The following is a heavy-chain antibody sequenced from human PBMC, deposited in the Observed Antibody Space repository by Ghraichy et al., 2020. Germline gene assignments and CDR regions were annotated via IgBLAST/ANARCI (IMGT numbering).Heavy chain of an antibody. CDR2: ISGSGCST. CDR1: GFTFSSYA. Sequence: GESLNISCAASGFTFSSYAMSWVRQAPGKGLEWVSAISGSGCSTYYADSVKGRFTISRDNSKNTLYLQMNSLRAEDTAVYYCATYGEAFDIWGQGTMVTVSS. D-gene: IGHD3-10*01. CDR3: ATYGEAFDI. V-gene: IGHV3-23*01. J-gene: IGHJ3*02.